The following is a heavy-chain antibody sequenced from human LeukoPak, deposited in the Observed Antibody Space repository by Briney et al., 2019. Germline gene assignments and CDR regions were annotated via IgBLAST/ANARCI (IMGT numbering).Heavy chain of an antibody. V-gene: IGHV3-23*01. D-gene: IGHD3-10*01. CDR3: AKDRFGGTFDI. CDR2: ISGSGGST. CDR1: GFTFSSYA. Sequence: GGSLRLSCAASGFTFSSYAMNWVRQAPGKGLEWVSVISGSGGSTYYADSVKGRFTISRDNSKNTLYLQMNSLRAEDTAVYYCAKDRFGGTFDIWGQGTMVTVSS. J-gene: IGHJ3*02.